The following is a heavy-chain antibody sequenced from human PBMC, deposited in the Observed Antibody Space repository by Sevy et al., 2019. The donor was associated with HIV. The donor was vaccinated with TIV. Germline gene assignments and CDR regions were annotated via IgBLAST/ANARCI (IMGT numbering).Heavy chain of an antibody. J-gene: IGHJ4*02. Sequence: ASVKVSCEASGYTFTSYGIIWVRQAPGQGLEWMGWISAYNGNTNYAQRLQGRVTMTTDTSTSTAYMELTSLRSDDTAVYYCARGPRKYYDSSGYYYPPSYWVQGTLVTVSS. D-gene: IGHD3-22*01. CDR3: ARGPRKYYDSSGYYYPPSY. CDR2: ISAYNGNT. CDR1: GYTFTSYG. V-gene: IGHV1-18*01.